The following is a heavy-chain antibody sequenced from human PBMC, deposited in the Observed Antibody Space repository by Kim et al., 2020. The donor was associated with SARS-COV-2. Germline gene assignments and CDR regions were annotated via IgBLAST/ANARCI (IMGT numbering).Heavy chain of an antibody. CDR2: IRSKAYGGTT. D-gene: IGHD3-9*01. J-gene: IGHJ6*02. CDR3: TRDGVLRYWNYYYGMDV. V-gene: IGHV3-49*03. CDR1: GFTFGDYA. Sequence: GGSLRLSCTASGFTFGDYAMSWFRQAPGKGLEWVGFIRSKAYGGTTEYAASVKGRFTISRDDSKSIAYLQMNSLKTEDTAVYYCTRDGVLRYWNYYYGMDVWGQGTTVTVSS.